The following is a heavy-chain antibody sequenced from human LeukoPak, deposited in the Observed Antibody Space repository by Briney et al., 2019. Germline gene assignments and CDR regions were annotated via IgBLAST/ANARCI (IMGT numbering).Heavy chain of an antibody. Sequence: EGSLRLSCAASGFTFSDYYMSWIRQAPGKGLEWVSYISSSGSTIYYADSVKGRFTISRDNAKNSLYLQMNSLRAEDTAVYYCARAQYDDAFDIWGQGTMVTVSS. D-gene: IGHD3-3*01. CDR1: GFTFSDYY. CDR3: ARAQYDDAFDI. V-gene: IGHV3-11*04. J-gene: IGHJ3*02. CDR2: ISSSGSTI.